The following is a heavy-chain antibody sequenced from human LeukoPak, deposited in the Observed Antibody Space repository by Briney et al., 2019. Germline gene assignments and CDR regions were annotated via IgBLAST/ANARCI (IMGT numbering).Heavy chain of an antibody. V-gene: IGHV4-30-4*01. CDR2: IYYSGST. CDR1: GGSISSGDYY. CDR3: ARARPDYDILTGYLDPQYYGMDV. J-gene: IGHJ6*02. D-gene: IGHD3-9*01. Sequence: PSQTLSLTCTVSGGSISSGDYYWSWIRQPPGKGLEWIGYIYYSGSTYYNPSLKSRVTISVDTSKNQFSLKLSFVTAADTAVYYCARARPDYDILTGYLDPQYYGMDVWGQGTTVTVSS.